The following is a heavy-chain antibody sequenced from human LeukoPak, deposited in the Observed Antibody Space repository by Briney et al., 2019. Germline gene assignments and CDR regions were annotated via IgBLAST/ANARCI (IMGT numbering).Heavy chain of an antibody. V-gene: IGHV1-2*02. D-gene: IGHD3-9*01. CDR1: GYTFTDYY. J-gene: IGHJ3*02. Sequence: GASVKVSCKASGYTFTDYYMHWVRQAPGQGLEWMGWINPNSGGTNYAQKFQGRVTMTRDTSITTAYMELSRLRSDDTAVYYCARDYDILTGQDVFDIWGQGTMVTVSS. CDR2: INPNSGGT. CDR3: ARDYDILTGQDVFDI.